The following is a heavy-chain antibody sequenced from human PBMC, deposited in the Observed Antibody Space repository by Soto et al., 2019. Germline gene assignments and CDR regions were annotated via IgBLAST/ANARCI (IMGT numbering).Heavy chain of an antibody. V-gene: IGHV3-30*18. CDR2: ISYDGSNK. Sequence: PVGSLRFSCAASGFTFSSYGMHWVRQAPGKGLEWVAVISYDGSNKYYADSVKGRFTISRDNSKKTLYLQMNSLRAEDTAVYYCAKEMVVTDAFDIWGQGTMVTVSS. CDR3: AKEMVVTDAFDI. D-gene: IGHD2-15*01. J-gene: IGHJ3*02. CDR1: GFTFSSYG.